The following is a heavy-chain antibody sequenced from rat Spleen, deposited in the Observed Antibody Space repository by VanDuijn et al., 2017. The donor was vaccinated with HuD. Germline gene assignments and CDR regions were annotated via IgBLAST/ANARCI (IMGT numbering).Heavy chain of an antibody. Sequence: EVQLVESGGGLVQPGRSLKLSCAASGFTFSNYGMAWVRQTPTKGLEWVATISYDGGNTYYRDSVKGRFTISRDNAKSTLYLQLDSRRSEDTATYYCARRHYGYTDYFDYWGQGVMVTVSA. CDR3: ARRHYGYTDYFDY. J-gene: IGHJ2*01. D-gene: IGHD1-9*01. CDR1: GFTFSNYG. CDR2: ISYDGGNT. V-gene: IGHV5-29*01.